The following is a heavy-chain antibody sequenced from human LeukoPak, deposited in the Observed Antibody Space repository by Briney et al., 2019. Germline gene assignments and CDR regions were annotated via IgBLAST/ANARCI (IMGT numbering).Heavy chain of an antibody. V-gene: IGHV3-53*05. CDR2: IYSDNT. D-gene: IGHD4/OR15-4a*01. Sequence: GGSLRLSCTVSGSTVSSNSMSWVRQAPGKGLEWVSFIYSDNTHYSDSVKGRFTISRDNSKNTLYLQMNSLRAEDTAVYYCARRAGAYSHPYDYWGQGTLVTVSS. CDR1: GSTVSSNS. CDR3: ARRAGAYSHPYDY. J-gene: IGHJ4*02.